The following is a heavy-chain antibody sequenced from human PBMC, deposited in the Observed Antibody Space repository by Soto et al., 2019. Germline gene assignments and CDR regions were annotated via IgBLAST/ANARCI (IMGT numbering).Heavy chain of an antibody. J-gene: IGHJ6*04. CDR2: TSGDGTSK. V-gene: IGHV3-23*01. CDR1: GFGFSLNA. D-gene: IGHD6-19*01. Sequence: CLRLSCVASGFGFSLNAMTWVRQAPGKGLEWVSFTSGDGTSKYYADSVRGRFTISRDNSKNMLYLQMNSLRGEDTALYYCANGAYSSLLSKWGKGKTVTVYS. CDR3: ANGAYSSLLSK.